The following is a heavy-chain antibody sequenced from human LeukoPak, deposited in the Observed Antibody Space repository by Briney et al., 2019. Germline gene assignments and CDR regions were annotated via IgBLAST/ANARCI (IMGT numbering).Heavy chain of an antibody. CDR3: TRGTRGSSWVSFDY. CDR2: ISYDGSDK. D-gene: IGHD6-13*01. V-gene: IGHV3-30*04. CDR1: GFTFSSYA. Sequence: GGSLRLSCAPSGFTFSSYAMHWVRQAPGKGLEWVALISYDGSDKYYADSVKGRFTISRDNSKNTLYLQMNSLRAEDTAVYYCTRGTRGSSWVSFDYWGQGTLVTVSS. J-gene: IGHJ4*02.